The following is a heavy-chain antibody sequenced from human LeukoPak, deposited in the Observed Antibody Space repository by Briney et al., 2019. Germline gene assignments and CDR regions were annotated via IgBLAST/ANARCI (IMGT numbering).Heavy chain of an antibody. D-gene: IGHD3-10*01. Sequence: GGSLSLSCLAPGFTFSASEPNWNRQPSGKGLDWLGRIRSKGNSYATEYAASVKGRSTISRDDSKNTAYLQVNSLKTEDTAVYYCTMTERLGFGIPDWGQGTLVTVSS. CDR2: IRSKGNSYAT. J-gene: IGHJ4*02. CDR3: TMTERLGFGIPD. V-gene: IGHV3-73*01. CDR1: GFTFSASE.